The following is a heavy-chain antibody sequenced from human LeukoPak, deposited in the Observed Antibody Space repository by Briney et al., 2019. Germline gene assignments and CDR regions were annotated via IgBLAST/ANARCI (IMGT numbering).Heavy chain of an antibody. CDR2: ISAYNGNT. D-gene: IGHD2-2*01. V-gene: IGHV1-18*01. CDR1: GYTFTSYG. Sequence: ASVNVSSKASGYTFTSYGISWVRQAPGQGLEWMGWISAYNGNTNYAQKLQGRVTMTTDTSTSTAYMELRSLRSDDTAVYYCARGTPAASFYYYYYGMDVWGQGTTVTVSS. CDR3: ARGTPAASFYYYYYGMDV. J-gene: IGHJ6*02.